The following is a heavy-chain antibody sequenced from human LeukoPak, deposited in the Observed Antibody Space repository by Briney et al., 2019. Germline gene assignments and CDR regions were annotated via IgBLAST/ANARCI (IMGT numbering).Heavy chain of an antibody. V-gene: IGHV3-7*03. Sequence: GGSLRLSCAVSGFTFSRYWMSWVRQAPRKGLEWVANIKQDGSEKYYVDSVKGRFTISRDNAKNSLYLQMNSLRAEDTAVYYCARDKGDYDTSGSLFVFGGQGTLVTVSS. J-gene: IGHJ4*02. CDR1: GFTFSRYW. D-gene: IGHD3-22*01. CDR2: IKQDGSEK. CDR3: ARDKGDYDTSGSLFVF.